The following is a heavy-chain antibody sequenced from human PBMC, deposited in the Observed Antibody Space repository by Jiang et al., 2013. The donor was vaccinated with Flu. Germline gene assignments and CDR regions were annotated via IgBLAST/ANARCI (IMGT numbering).Heavy chain of an antibody. D-gene: IGHD2-2*01. CDR2: ISGSGGST. V-gene: IGHV3-23*01. CDR3: ARGLHCSSNKCYAADY. J-gene: IGHJ4*02. Sequence: WVSSISGSGGSTYYADSVKGRFTISRDNSKNTLYLQMNSLRAEDTAVYYCARGLHCSSNKCYAADYWGQGTLVTVSS.